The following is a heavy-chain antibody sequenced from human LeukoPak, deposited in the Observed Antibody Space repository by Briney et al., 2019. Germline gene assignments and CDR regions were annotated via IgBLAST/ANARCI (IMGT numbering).Heavy chain of an antibody. CDR1: GGSISSSSYY. CDR2: IYYSGST. Sequence: SETLSLTCTVSGGSISSSSYYWGWIRQPPGKGLEWIGSIYYSGSTYYNPSLKSRVTISVDTSKNQFSLKVSSVTAADTAVYYCARASKSSSGYYPSADAFDIWGQGTMVTVSS. D-gene: IGHD3-22*01. V-gene: IGHV4-39*07. J-gene: IGHJ3*02. CDR3: ARASKSSSGYYPSADAFDI.